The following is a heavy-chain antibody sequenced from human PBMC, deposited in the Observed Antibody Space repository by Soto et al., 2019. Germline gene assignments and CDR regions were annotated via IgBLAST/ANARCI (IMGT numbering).Heavy chain of an antibody. CDR1: GCTLSNYA. CDR2: ISYNGKNK. J-gene: IGHJ5*02. V-gene: IGHV3-30*04. Sequence: GCLRRSGPASGCTLSNYAMHWVRQVPGKGLEWVAFISYNGKNKYYRGSVRGRFTISRDDSRNTLYLQMNSLRSEDTAVYYCATDGVVYVVSALYYFDHWGQGTQVT. D-gene: IGHD2-8*02. CDR3: ATDGVVYVVSALYYFDH.